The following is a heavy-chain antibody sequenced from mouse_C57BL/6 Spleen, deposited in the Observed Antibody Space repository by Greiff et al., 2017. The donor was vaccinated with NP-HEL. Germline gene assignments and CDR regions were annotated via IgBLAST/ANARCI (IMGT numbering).Heavy chain of an antibody. V-gene: IGHV1-50*01. J-gene: IGHJ3*01. CDR3: ASILRFAC. CDR1: GYTFTSYW. Sequence: QVQLQQPGAELVKPGASVKLSCKASGYTFTSYWMQWVKQRPGQGLEWIGEIDPSDSYTNYNQKFKGKATLTVDTSSSTAYMQLSSLTSEDSAVYYCASILRFACWGQGTLVTVSA. CDR2: IDPSDSYT.